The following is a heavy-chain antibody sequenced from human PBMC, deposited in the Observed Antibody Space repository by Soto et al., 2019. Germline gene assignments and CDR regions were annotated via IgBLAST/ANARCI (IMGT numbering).Heavy chain of an antibody. J-gene: IGHJ6*02. CDR2: IYPGDSDT. CDR1: GYTFTSDW. V-gene: IGHV5-51*01. D-gene: IGHD6-13*01. CDR3: ARTAAAGKYYYGMDV. Sequence: GESLKISCRGSGYTFTSDWIGWVRQMPGKGLECMGIIYPGDSDTRYSPSFQGQVTISADKSISTAYLQWSSLKASDTAMYYCARTAAAGKYYYGMDVWGQGTTVTSP.